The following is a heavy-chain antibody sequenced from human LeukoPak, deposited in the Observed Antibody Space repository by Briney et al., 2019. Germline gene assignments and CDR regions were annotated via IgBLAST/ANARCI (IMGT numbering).Heavy chain of an antibody. Sequence: SSETLSLTCTVSGGSISSSSYYWGWIRQPPGKGLEWIGSIYYSGSTYYNPSLKSRVTISVGTSKNQFSLKLSSVTAADTAVYYCARDLFQQLVPQDWFDPWGQGTLVTVSS. J-gene: IGHJ5*02. D-gene: IGHD6-6*01. V-gene: IGHV4-39*07. CDR2: IYYSGST. CDR1: GGSISSSSYY. CDR3: ARDLFQQLVPQDWFDP.